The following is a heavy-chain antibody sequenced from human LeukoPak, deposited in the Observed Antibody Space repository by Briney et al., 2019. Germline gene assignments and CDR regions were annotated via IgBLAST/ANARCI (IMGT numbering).Heavy chain of an antibody. CDR2: ISAYDGNT. CDR3: VREDPTATPGDY. J-gene: IGHJ4*02. Sequence: GASVKVSCKASGYTFKKYGINWVRQAPGQGLEWMGWISAYDGNTNYAQKLQGRVTMTTDTSTSTAYMELRSLRSDDTAVYYCVREDPTATPGDYWGQGTLVTVSS. V-gene: IGHV1-18*01. CDR1: GYTFKKYG. D-gene: IGHD2-15*01.